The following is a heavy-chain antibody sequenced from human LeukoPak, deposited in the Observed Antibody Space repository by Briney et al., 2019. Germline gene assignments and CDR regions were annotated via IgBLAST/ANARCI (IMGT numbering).Heavy chain of an antibody. J-gene: IGHJ6*02. D-gene: IGHD6-19*01. V-gene: IGHV3-21*01. CDR3: ARESSGWSSFYYGMDV. Sequence: GGSLRLSCAASGFTFSSYSMNWVRQAPGKGLEWVSSISSSSSYIYYADSVKGRFTISRDNAKNSLYLQMNSLRAEDTAVYYCARESSGWSSFYYGMDVWGQGTTVTVSS. CDR1: GFTFSSYS. CDR2: ISSSSSYI.